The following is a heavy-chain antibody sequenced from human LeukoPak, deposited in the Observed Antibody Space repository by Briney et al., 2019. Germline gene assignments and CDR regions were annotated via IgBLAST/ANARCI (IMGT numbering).Heavy chain of an antibody. J-gene: IGHJ4*02. Sequence: SETLTLTCTVSGGSIRGTSYYWGWLRQPPGKGLEWIRSFDYSGSTYYNASLNSRVTISIDTANKQFSLKLTSVIAADTAVYYCARHGSAGSVGGKGTHVTVSS. CDR2: FDYSGST. CDR3: ARHGSAGSV. D-gene: IGHD6-13*01. V-gene: IGHV4-39*01. CDR1: GGSIRGTSYY.